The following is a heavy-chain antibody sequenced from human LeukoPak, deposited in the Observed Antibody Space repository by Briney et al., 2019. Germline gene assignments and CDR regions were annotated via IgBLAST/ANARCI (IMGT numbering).Heavy chain of an antibody. D-gene: IGHD3-3*01. CDR1: GFTFSSYG. CDR2: LRFDGNYE. J-gene: IGHJ4*02. CDR3: ASEPGTRMGVLRDY. Sequence: GGSLRLSCAASGFTFSSYGMHWVRQAPGKGPEWVAFLRFDGNYEYYVKSVKGRFTISRDNPKNTLYLQMNSLRAEDTAVYYCASEPGTRMGVLRDYWGQGTLVTVSS. V-gene: IGHV3-30*02.